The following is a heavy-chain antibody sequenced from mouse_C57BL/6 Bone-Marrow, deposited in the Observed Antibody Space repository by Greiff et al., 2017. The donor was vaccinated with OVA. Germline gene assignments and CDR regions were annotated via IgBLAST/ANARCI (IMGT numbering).Heavy chain of an antibody. Sequence: VQLQQPGAELVKPGASVKLSCKASGYTFTSYWMHWVKQRPGQGLEWIGMIHPNSGSTNYNEKFKSKATLTVDKSSSTAYMQLSSPTSEDSAVYYCARRTGPIYYYGSSYYGHWYFDVWGTGTTVTVSS. D-gene: IGHD1-1*01. CDR1: GYTFTSYW. CDR3: ARRTGPIYYYGSSYYGHWYFDV. V-gene: IGHV1-64*01. J-gene: IGHJ1*03. CDR2: IHPNSGST.